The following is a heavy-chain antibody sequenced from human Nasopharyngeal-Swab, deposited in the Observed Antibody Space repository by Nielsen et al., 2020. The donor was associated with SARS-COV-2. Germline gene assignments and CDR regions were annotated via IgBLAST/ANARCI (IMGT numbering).Heavy chain of an antibody. CDR1: GGSISSYY. D-gene: IGHD6-13*01. CDR3: ARLGVGSWYPYFDY. J-gene: IGHJ4*02. Sequence: SETLSLTCTVSGGSISSYYWSWIRQPPGKGLEWIGYIYYSGSTNYNPSLKSRVTISVDTSKNQFSLKLSSVTAADTAVYYCARLGVGSWYPYFDYWGQGTLVTVSS. CDR2: IYYSGST. V-gene: IGHV4-59*01.